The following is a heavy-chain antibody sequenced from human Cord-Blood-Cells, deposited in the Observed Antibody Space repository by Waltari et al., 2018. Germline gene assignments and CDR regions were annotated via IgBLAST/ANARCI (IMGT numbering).Heavy chain of an antibody. CDR2: INHIGST. J-gene: IGHJ4*02. Sequence: QVQLQQWGAGLLKPSETLSLTCAVYGGSFSGYYWSWIRQPPGKGLEWIGEINHIGSTNYNPTLKSRVTISVDTSKNQFSLKLSSVTAADTAVYYCARGRLLYYYGSGSYYFDYWGQGTLVTVSS. CDR1: GGSFSGYY. CDR3: ARGRLLYYYGSGSYYFDY. D-gene: IGHD3-10*01. V-gene: IGHV4-34*01.